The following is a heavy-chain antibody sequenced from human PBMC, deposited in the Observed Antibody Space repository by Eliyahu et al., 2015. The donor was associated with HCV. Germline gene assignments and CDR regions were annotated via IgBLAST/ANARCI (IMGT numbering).Heavy chain of an antibody. V-gene: IGHV3-23*01. CDR1: GFTFSSYA. J-gene: IGHJ4*02. CDR2: ISGSGGST. D-gene: IGHD6-13*01. Sequence: EVQLLESGGGLVQPGGSLRLSCAASGFTFSSYAMSWVRQAPGKGLEWVSAISGSGGSTYYADSVKGRFTISRDNSKNTLYLQMNSLRAEDTAVYYCAKGGSLYSSSWYLHDYWGQGTLVTVSS. CDR3: AKGGSLYSSSWYLHDY.